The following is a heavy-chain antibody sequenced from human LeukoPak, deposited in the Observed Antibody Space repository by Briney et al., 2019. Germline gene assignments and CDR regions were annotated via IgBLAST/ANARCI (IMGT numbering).Heavy chain of an antibody. J-gene: IGHJ3*02. Sequence: GGSLRLSCAASGFTFTNAWMSWVRQAPGKGLEWVGRIKSEIDGVTTDYAAPVKGRFTISKDDSKNTLYLQMNSLKIEDTAVYYCTTFHVVLVPAARPEGVFDIWGQGTTVTITS. V-gene: IGHV3-15*01. CDR2: IKSEIDGVTT. CDR1: GFTFTNAW. D-gene: IGHD2-2*01. CDR3: TTFHVVLVPAARPEGVFDI.